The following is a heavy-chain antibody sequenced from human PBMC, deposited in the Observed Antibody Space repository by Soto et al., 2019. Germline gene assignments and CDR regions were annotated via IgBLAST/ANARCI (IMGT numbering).Heavy chain of an antibody. D-gene: IGHD3-3*01. CDR2: IYYSGIT. Sequence: SETLSLTCTVSGGSISSSSYYWGWIRQPPGKGLEWIGSIYYSGITYYNPSLKSRVTISVDTSKNQFSLKLSSVTAADTAVYYCARPTQRYYDFWSGPNPGYYYYGMNVWGQGTTVTVSS. CDR3: ARPTQRYYDFWSGPNPGYYYYGMNV. J-gene: IGHJ6*02. CDR1: GGSISSSSYY. V-gene: IGHV4-39*01.